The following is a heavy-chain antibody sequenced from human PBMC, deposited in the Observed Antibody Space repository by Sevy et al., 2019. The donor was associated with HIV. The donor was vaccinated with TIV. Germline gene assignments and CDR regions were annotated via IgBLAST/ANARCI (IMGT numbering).Heavy chain of an antibody. Sequence: GALRLSCAASAFTLSRYSMNWVRQAPGKGLEWVSSISSSSNYIYYADSVKGRFTISRDNAKNSLYLQMTSLRAEDTAVYYCAREDYYVSGSYFFDSWGQGTLVTVSS. CDR1: AFTLSRYS. J-gene: IGHJ4*02. D-gene: IGHD3-22*01. CDR2: ISSSSNYI. CDR3: AREDYYVSGSYFFDS. V-gene: IGHV3-21*01.